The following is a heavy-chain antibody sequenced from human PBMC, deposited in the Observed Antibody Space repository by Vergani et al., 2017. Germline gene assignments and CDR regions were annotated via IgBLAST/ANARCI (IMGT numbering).Heavy chain of an antibody. CDR1: GGTFSSYA. D-gene: IGHD3-3*01. V-gene: IGHV1-69*01. CDR3: ASRDITIFVVVIIRGYYYYGMDV. CDR2: IIPIFGTA. J-gene: IGHJ6*02. Sequence: QVQLVQSGAEVKKPGSSVKVSCKASGGTFSSYAISWVRQAPGQGLEWMGGIIPIFGTANYAQKFQGRVTITADESTSTAYMELSSLRSEDTAVYYCASRDITIFVVVIIRGYYYYGMDVWAKGPRSPSP.